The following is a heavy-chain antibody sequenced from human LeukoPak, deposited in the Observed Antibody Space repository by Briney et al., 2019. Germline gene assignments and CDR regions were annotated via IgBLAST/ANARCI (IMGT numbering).Heavy chain of an antibody. CDR2: ISYDGSNE. J-gene: IGHJ4*02. V-gene: IGHV3-30*18. CDR3: AKDHLLLGYCSGGSCYSGAIDY. D-gene: IGHD2-15*01. CDR1: GFTFSSYG. Sequence: PGGPLRLSCAASGFTFSSYGMQWVRRAPGKGLEWVAVISYDGSNEYCADSVKGRFTISRDNSKNTLYLQMSSLRAEDTAVYYCAKDHLLLGYCSGGSCYSGAIDYWGQGTLVTVSS.